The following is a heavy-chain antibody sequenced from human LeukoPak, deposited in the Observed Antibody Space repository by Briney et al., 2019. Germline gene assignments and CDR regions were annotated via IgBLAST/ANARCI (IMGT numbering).Heavy chain of an antibody. D-gene: IGHD3-3*01. CDR3: ARGDKDFWSGYFQYYFDY. CDR2: IYYTGNT. CDR1: GVSISSSYSY. Sequence: SETLSLTCTVSGVSISSSYSYWGWIRQPPGMGLEWIGSIYYTGNTYYNASLKSQVSISIDTSKNQFSLKLTSVTAADTAVYYCARGDKDFWSGYFQYYFDYWGQGTLVTVSS. V-gene: IGHV4-39*07. J-gene: IGHJ4*02.